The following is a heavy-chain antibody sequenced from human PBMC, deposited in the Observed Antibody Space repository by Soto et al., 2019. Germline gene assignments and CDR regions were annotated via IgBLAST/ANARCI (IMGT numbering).Heavy chain of an antibody. J-gene: IGHJ6*03. Sequence: EVQILESGGGSVQPGGSLRLSCAASGFTFSNFAMSWVRHAPGKGLEWVSEITGSTGTTYYADSVRGRFIISRDNSKNTLPLQMNSLRAEDTAVYSCAKDTSSSPYYMDVWGKGTTVTVSS. CDR3: AKDTSSSPYYMDV. V-gene: IGHV3-23*01. CDR1: GFTFSNFA. D-gene: IGHD2-2*01. CDR2: ITGSTGTT.